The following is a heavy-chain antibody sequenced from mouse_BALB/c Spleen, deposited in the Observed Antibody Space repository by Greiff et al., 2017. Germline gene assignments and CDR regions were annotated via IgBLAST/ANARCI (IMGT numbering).Heavy chain of an antibody. CDR2: ISSGGST. D-gene: IGHD1-1*01. Sequence: DVMLVESGGGLVKPGGSLKLSCAASGFTFSSYAMSWVRQTPEKRLEWVASISSGGSTYYPDSVKGRFTISRDNARNILYLQMSSLRSEDTAMYYCARGGSPYYYGSIYYAMDYWGQGTSVTVSS. J-gene: IGHJ4*01. CDR3: ARGGSPYYYGSIYYAMDY. V-gene: IGHV5-6-5*01. CDR1: GFTFSSYA.